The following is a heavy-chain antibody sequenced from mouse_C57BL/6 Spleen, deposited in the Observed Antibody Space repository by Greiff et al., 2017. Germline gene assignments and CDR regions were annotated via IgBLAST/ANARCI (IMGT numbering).Heavy chain of an antibody. CDR2: IHPNSGST. V-gene: IGHV1-64*01. CDR3: ARSKTWGFDY. J-gene: IGHJ2*01. Sequence: VQLQQPGAELVKPGASVKLSCKASGYTFTSYWMHWVKQRPGQGLEWIGMIHPNSGSTNYNEKFKSKATLTVDKSSSTAYMQLSSLTAEDSAVYYCARSKTWGFDYWGQGTTLTVSS. CDR1: GYTFTSYW.